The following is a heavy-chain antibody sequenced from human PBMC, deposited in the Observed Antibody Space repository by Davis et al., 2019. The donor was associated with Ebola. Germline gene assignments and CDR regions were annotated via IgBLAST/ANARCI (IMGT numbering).Heavy chain of an antibody. CDR3: AKDRLMVVYASYGMDV. V-gene: IGHV3-9*01. D-gene: IGHD2-8*02. Sequence: GGSLRLSCAASGFTFDDYAMHWVRQAPGKGLEWVSGISWNSGSIGYADSVKGRFTISRDNAKNSLYLQMNSLRAEDTALYYCAKDRLMVVYASYGMDVWGQGTTVTVSS. J-gene: IGHJ6*02. CDR2: ISWNSGSI. CDR1: GFTFDDYA.